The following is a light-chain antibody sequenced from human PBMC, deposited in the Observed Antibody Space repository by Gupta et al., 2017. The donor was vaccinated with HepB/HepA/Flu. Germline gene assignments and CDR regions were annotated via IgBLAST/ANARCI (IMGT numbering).Light chain of an antibody. CDR1: SSDAGGYNY. V-gene: IGLV2-14*03. CDR3: SSYTSSSTVV. CDR2: DVS. J-gene: IGLJ2*01. Sequence: QSALTQPASVSGSPGQSITISCTGTSSDAGGYNYVSWYQQHPGKAPKLMIYDVSNRPSGVSIRVSGSKSGNTASLTISELQAEDEADYYCSSYTSSSTVVFGGGTKLTVL.